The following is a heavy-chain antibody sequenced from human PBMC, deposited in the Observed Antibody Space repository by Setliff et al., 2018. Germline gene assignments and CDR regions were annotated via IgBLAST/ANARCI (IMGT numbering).Heavy chain of an antibody. J-gene: IGHJ4*02. D-gene: IGHD3-16*01. CDR3: AHKKMSIITFDY. Sequence: SGPTLVNPTQTLTLTCTFSGFSLSTSGVGVGWIRQPPGKALEWLALIYWNDDKRYSPSLKSRLTITKDTSKNQVVLTMTSMDPVDTATYYCAHKKMSIITFDYWGQGTLVTVSS. V-gene: IGHV2-5*01. CDR1: GFSLSTSGVG. CDR2: IYWNDDK.